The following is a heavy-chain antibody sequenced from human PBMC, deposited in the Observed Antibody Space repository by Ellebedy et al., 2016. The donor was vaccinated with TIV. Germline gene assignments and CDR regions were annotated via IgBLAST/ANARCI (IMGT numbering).Heavy chain of an antibody. J-gene: IGHJ5*02. CDR2: INHSGST. D-gene: IGHD3-10*01. Sequence: MPSETLSPTCAVYGGSFSGYYWSWIRQPPGKGLEWIGEINHSGSTNYNPSLKSRVTISVDTSKNQFSLKLSSVTAADTAVYYCARAKGWFGELLSWFDPWGQGTLVTVSS. V-gene: IGHV4-34*01. CDR1: GGSFSGYY. CDR3: ARAKGWFGELLSWFDP.